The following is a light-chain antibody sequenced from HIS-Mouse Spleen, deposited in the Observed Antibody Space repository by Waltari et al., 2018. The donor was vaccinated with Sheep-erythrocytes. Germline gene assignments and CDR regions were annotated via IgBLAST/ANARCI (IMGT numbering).Light chain of an antibody. CDR3: CSYAGSYNHV. CDR2: DVS. CDR1: SSDVGGYNY. Sequence: QSALTQPRSVSGSPGPSATLPCTGTSSDVGGYNYVYWYQQHPGQAPKLMIYDVSKRPSGVPDRFSGSTSCNTASLTISGLQAEDKAEYYCCSYAGSYNHVFASGTKVTVL. V-gene: IGLV2-11*01. J-gene: IGLJ1*01.